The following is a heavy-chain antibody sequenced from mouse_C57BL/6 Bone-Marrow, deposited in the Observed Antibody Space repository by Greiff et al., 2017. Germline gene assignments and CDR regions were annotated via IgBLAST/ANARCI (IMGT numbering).Heavy chain of an antibody. Sequence: EVQLQQSVAELVRPGASVKLSCTASGFNIKNTYMHWVKQRPEQGLEWIGMIDPANGNTKYAPKFQGKATVTADTSSNTAYMQLSSLTSEDTAIYYCAREDYYYGSFFDYWGQGTTLTVSS. CDR1: GFNIKNTY. D-gene: IGHD1-1*01. J-gene: IGHJ2*01. CDR2: IDPANGNT. V-gene: IGHV14-3*01. CDR3: AREDYYYGSFFDY.